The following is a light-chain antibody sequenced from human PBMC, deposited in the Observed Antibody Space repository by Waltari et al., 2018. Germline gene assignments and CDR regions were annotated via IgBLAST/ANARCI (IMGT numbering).Light chain of an antibody. CDR3: QQYFRPPLT. CDR1: ESLLYNSHNKNY. J-gene: IGKJ5*01. Sequence: DIVMTQSPDSLAVSLGERATINCKSSESLLYNSHNKNYLAWYQQKPGQPPKLLIYWASTRESGAPDRFSGSGSGADFTLTISSLEAEDVAVYYCQQYFRPPLTFGQGIRLEIK. V-gene: IGKV4-1*01. CDR2: WAS.